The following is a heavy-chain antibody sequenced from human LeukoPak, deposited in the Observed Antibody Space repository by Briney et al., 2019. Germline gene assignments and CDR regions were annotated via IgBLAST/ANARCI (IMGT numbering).Heavy chain of an antibody. V-gene: IGHV1-18*01. CDR2: ISAYNGNT. D-gene: IGHD2-21*01. J-gene: IGHJ4*02. CDR3: ARSSSVTIPGYHFDY. CDR1: GYTFTSYG. Sequence: ASVKVSCKASGYTFTSYGISWVRQAPGQGLEWMGWISAYNGNTNYAQKLQGRVTMTTDTSTSTAYMELRSLRSDDTAVYYCARSSSVTIPGYHFDYWGQGTLVTVSS.